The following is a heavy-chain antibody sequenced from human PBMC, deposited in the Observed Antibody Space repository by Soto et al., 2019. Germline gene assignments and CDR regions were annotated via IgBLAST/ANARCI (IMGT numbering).Heavy chain of an antibody. V-gene: IGHV1-46*01. CDR1: GYTFTSYY. Sequence: ASVKVSCKASGYTFTSYYMHWVRPAPGQGLEWMGIINPSGGSTSYAQKFQGRVTMTRDTSTSTVYMELSSLRSEDTAVYYCATTYYDFWSGYYPDHYYYGMDVWGQGTTVTVSS. J-gene: IGHJ6*02. CDR3: ATTYYDFWSGYYPDHYYYGMDV. D-gene: IGHD3-3*01. CDR2: INPSGGST.